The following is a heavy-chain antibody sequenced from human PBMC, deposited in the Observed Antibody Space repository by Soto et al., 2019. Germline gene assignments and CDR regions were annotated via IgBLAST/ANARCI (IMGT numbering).Heavy chain of an antibody. CDR1: GYTFTSYG. CDR3: ARVSFDGVRLNWFDP. J-gene: IGHJ5*02. Sequence: ASVKVSCKASGYTFTSYGISWVRQAPGQGLEWMGWISAYNGNTNYAQKLQGRVTMTTDTSTSTAYMELRSLRSDDTAVYYCARVSFDGVRLNWFDPWGQGTLVTVSS. CDR2: ISAYNGNT. D-gene: IGHD5-12*01. V-gene: IGHV1-18*01.